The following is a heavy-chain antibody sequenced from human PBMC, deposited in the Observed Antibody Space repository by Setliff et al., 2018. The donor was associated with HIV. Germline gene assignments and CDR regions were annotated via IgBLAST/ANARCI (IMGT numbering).Heavy chain of an antibody. V-gene: IGHV4-59*01. CDR3: ASTGGYSYGFFDS. D-gene: IGHD5-18*01. Sequence: PSETLSLTCAVYGGSFSGYYWSWIRQPPGKGLEWIGYIYYSGSTNYNPSLKSRVTISVDTSKNQFSLKLSSVTAADTAVYYCASTGGYSYGFFDSWGQGALVTVSS. J-gene: IGHJ4*02. CDR2: IYYSGST. CDR1: GGSFSGYY.